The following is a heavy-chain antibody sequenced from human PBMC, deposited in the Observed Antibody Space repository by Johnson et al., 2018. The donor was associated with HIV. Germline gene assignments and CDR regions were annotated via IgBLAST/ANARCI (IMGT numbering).Heavy chain of an antibody. Sequence: VQLVESGGGFVQPGRSLILSCAASGFPFSSYAMSWVRQAPGKALEWVSAISGGGCSTYDADSWKGRFPISRYNSKKKLYLQMNSLRAEDTAVYYCEKDRNALYWWSDAFDMWGQGTMVTVSS. V-gene: IGHV3-23*04. D-gene: IGHD2-8*02. J-gene: IGHJ3*02. CDR1: GFPFSSYA. CDR2: ISGGGCST. CDR3: EKDRNALYWWSDAFDM.